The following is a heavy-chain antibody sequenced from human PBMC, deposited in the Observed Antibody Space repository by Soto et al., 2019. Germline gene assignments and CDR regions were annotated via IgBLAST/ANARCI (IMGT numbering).Heavy chain of an antibody. V-gene: IGHV4-31*03. J-gene: IGHJ3*02. CDR3: ARAYSSGNKEAFDI. D-gene: IGHD3-22*01. CDR2: IYYSGST. Sequence: SETLSLTCTVSGGSISSGVYYWSWIRQHPGKGLEWIGYIYYSGSTYYNPSLKSRVTISVDTSKNQFSLKLSSVTAADTAVYYCARAYSSGNKEAFDIWGQGTMVTVSS. CDR1: GGSISSGVYY.